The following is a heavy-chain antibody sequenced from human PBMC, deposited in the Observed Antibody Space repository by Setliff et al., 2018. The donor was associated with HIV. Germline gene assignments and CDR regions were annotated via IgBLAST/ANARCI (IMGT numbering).Heavy chain of an antibody. V-gene: IGHV3-74*01. J-gene: IGHJ4*02. Sequence: RLSCAASGFSFRSYWMHWARQAPGKGLEWVSRSNRDASDTTYADSVRGRFTIFRDNAKNSLHLQMNSLRAEDAAFYYCAREAYDVLTPHAHIDYWGQGVLVTVSS. CDR1: GFSFRSYW. CDR2: SNRDASDT. D-gene: IGHD3-9*01. CDR3: AREAYDVLTPHAHIDY.